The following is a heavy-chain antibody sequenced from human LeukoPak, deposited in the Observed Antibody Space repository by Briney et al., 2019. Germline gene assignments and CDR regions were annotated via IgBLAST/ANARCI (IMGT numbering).Heavy chain of an antibody. CDR2: ISGSGGST. CDR1: GFTFSSYW. CDR3: AREYFDWLGYYYMDV. D-gene: IGHD3-9*01. J-gene: IGHJ6*03. V-gene: IGHV3-23*01. Sequence: PGGSLRLSCAASGFTFSSYWMSWVRQAPGKGLEWVSAISGSGGSTYYADSVKGRFTISRDNSKNTLYLQMNSLRAEDTAVYYCAREYFDWLGYYYMDVWGKGTTVTASS.